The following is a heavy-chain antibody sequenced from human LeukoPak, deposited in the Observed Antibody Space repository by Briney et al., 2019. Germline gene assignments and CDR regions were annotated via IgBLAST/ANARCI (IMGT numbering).Heavy chain of an antibody. V-gene: IGHV3-11*01. CDR2: ISSSGSTI. Sequence: GGSLRLSCAASGFTFSDYYMSWIRQAPGKGLEWVSYISSSGSTIYYADSVKGRLTISRDNAKNSLYLQMNSLRAEDTAVYYCARMGDTAMVDYYYYMDVWGKGTTVTVSS. CDR3: ARMGDTAMVDYYYYMDV. CDR1: GFTFSDYY. D-gene: IGHD5-18*01. J-gene: IGHJ6*03.